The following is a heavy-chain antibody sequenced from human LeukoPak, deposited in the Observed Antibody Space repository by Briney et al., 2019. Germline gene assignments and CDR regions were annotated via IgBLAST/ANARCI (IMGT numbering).Heavy chain of an antibody. D-gene: IGHD6-13*01. J-gene: IGHJ4*02. V-gene: IGHV3-21*01. CDR1: GFTFSSYS. Sequence: GGSLRLSCAASGFTFSSYSMNWVRQAPGKGLEWVSSISSSSSYIYYADSLKGRFTISRDNAKKSLYLQMNSLRAEDTAVYYCARSAAAGTFYFDYCGQGTLVTVSS. CDR2: ISSSSSYI. CDR3: ARSAAAGTFYFDY.